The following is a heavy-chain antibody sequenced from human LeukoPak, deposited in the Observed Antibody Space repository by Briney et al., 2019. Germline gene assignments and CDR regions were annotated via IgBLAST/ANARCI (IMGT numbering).Heavy chain of an antibody. D-gene: IGHD3-16*02. CDR1: GGSISSGGNY. CDR2: IYYVGNT. V-gene: IGHV4-31*03. Sequence: PSETLSLTCTVSGGSISSGGNYWSWLRQLPGKGLEWIGYIYYVGNTNYNPSPKSRLSMSVDTSNNQFSLRLTSVTAADTAVYYCARVEVIGSTRYFDYWGQGAMVSVSS. J-gene: IGHJ4*02. CDR3: ARVEVIGSTRYFDY.